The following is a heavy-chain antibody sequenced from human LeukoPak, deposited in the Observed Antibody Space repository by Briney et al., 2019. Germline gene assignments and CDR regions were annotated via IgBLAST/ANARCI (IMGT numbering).Heavy chain of an antibody. Sequence: PSQTLSLTCTVSGGSISSYYWSWIRQPPGKGLEWIGYIYYSGSTNYNPSLKSRVTISVDTSKNQFSLKLSSVTAADTAVYYCARLRTTPYDYVWGSYRYYFDYWGQGTLVTVSS. J-gene: IGHJ4*02. CDR1: GGSISSYY. CDR3: ARLRTTPYDYVWGSYRYYFDY. V-gene: IGHV4-59*08. D-gene: IGHD3-16*02. CDR2: IYYSGST.